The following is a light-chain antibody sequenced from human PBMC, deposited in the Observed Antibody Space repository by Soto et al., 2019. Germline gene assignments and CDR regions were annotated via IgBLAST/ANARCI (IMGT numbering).Light chain of an antibody. J-gene: IGKJ2*01. CDR1: QSVSSSY. V-gene: IGKV3-20*01. Sequence: EMVLTQSPGTLSLSPGERATLSSRASQSVSSSYLAWYQQKPGQAPRLLIYGASSRATGIPDRFSGSGYGTAFTLTISRLEPEDFAVYYCQQYASSPPYTFGQGTKLEIK. CDR3: QQYASSPPYT. CDR2: GAS.